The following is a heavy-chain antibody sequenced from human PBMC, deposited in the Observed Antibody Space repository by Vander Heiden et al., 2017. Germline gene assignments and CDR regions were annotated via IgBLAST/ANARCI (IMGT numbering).Heavy chain of an antibody. CDR2: IGHDGSFK. D-gene: IGHD1-26*01. CDR1: GCPFSPYG. V-gene: IGHV3-33*01. J-gene: IGHJ4*02. Sequence: QGQLVGSGGGVVQTGGSLRVACAASGCPFSPYGMHWVRQAPGKGLEWVAVIGHDGSFKAYADSVKGRFTISRDNSKNTLYLQMTSLRAEDTAVYYCARDLGAGRYFDYWGQGSLVTVSS. CDR3: ARDLGAGRYFDY.